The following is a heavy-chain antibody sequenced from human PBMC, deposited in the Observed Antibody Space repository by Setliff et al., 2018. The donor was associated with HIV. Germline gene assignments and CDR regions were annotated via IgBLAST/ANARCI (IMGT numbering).Heavy chain of an antibody. V-gene: IGHV1-69*06. Sequence: GASVKVSCKASGDTFNSEVITWVRQAPGQGLEWMGGILPMSGTTKYAEKFQGRLTITSDKSTNSVYMEMTSLKTEDTAVYYCTREVNTAMVLVVYYYYYYGMDVWGQGTTVTVSS. D-gene: IGHD5-18*01. CDR3: TREVNTAMVLVVYYYYYYGMDV. CDR1: GDTFNSEV. CDR2: ILPMSGTT. J-gene: IGHJ6*02.